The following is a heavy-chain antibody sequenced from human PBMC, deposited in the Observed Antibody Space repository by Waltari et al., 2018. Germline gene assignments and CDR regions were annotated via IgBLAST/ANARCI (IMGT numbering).Heavy chain of an antibody. V-gene: IGHV1-24*01. Sequence: QVHLFQFGTEVKKTGASVKVYCNVSGYSPSDLSIHWVRQTPGKGLEWMGGFDPQDAETMYAKKFQGRVTMTEDTSTDSAYMELTNLRSDDTAIYYCATDAFGGSLIRGVNFNYWGQGTLVHVSS. J-gene: IGHJ4*02. CDR1: GYSPSDLS. CDR3: ATDAFGGSLIRGVNFNY. CDR2: FDPQDAET. D-gene: IGHD3-10*01.